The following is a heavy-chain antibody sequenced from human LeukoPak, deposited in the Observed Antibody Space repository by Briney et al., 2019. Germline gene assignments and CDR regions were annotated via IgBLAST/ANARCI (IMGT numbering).Heavy chain of an antibody. J-gene: IGHJ5*02. CDR3: ARAPKFRLVGVSKGPFDP. D-gene: IGHD1-26*01. V-gene: IGHV3-21*04. CDR1: GFTFSRYT. Sequence: GGSLRLSCAVSGFTFSRYTMNWVRQAPGKGLEWVSSISSSSSYIYYADSVKGRFTISRDNAKNSLYLQMNGLRAEDTAVYYCARAPKFRLVGVSKGPFDPWGQGTLVTVSS. CDR2: ISSSSSYI.